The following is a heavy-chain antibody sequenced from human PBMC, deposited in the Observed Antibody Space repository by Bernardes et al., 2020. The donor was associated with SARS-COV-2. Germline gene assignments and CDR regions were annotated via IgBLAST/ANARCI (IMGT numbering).Heavy chain of an antibody. Sequence: SVKVSCKASGGSINTFTITWVRQAPAQGLEWMGRISPVVDITNYAQKFQGRVTLTADKSSNTAYMDLSTLRSEDTGIYYCSTGPSGLESWGQGTLVTVSS. CDR2: ISPVVDIT. D-gene: IGHD2-15*01. V-gene: IGHV1-69*02. J-gene: IGHJ5*02. CDR3: STGPSGLES. CDR1: GGSINTFT.